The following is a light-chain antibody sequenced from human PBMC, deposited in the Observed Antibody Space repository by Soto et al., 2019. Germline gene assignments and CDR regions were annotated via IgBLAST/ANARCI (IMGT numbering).Light chain of an antibody. J-gene: IGKJ1*01. V-gene: IGKV3-20*01. Sequence: EIVLTQSPGTLSLSPGERATLSCRASQSVSSSYLAWYQQKPGQAPRLLIYGASSRATGIPDRFSGSGSGTDFSLIISRLEPEDFAVYYCQQYGSSSWTFGQGTKVETK. CDR3: QQYGSSSWT. CDR1: QSVSSSY. CDR2: GAS.